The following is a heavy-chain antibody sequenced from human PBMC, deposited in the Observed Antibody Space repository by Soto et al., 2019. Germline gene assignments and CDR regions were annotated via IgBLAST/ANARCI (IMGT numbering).Heavy chain of an antibody. CDR1: GGSISSGGYY. V-gene: IGHV4-31*03. J-gene: IGHJ4*02. Sequence: SETLSLTCTVSGGSISSGGYYWSWIRQHPGKGLEWIGYIYYSGSTYYNPSPKSRVTISVDTSKNQFSLKLSSVTAADTAVYYCARGGIAVAGRYFDYWGQGTLVTVSS. D-gene: IGHD6-19*01. CDR3: ARGGIAVAGRYFDY. CDR2: IYYSGST.